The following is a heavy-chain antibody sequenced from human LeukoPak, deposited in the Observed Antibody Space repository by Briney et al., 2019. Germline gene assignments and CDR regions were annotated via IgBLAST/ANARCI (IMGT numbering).Heavy chain of an antibody. J-gene: IGHJ4*02. V-gene: IGHV3-66*01. CDR3: ARGFVYTGLDY. CDR2: IYSGGSI. D-gene: IGHD5/OR15-5a*01. CDR1: GFTVSSNY. Sequence: GGSLRLSYAASGFTVSSNYMSWVRQAPGKGLEWVSVIYSGGSIYYTDSVKGRFTISRDNSKNTLYLQMNSLRAEDTAVYYCARGFVYTGLDYWGQGTLVTVSS.